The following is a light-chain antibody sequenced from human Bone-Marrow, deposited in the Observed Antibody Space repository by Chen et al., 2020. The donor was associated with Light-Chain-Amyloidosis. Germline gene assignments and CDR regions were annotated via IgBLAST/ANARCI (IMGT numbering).Light chain of an antibody. V-gene: IGLV3-21*02. Sequence: SYVLTQPSSVAVPPGQTATFACGGTNIGSTSVHWYQQTPGQAPLLVVYDDSDRPSGIPERLSGSNSGNTATLTISRVEAGDEADYYCQVWDRSSDRPVFGGGTKLTVL. J-gene: IGLJ3*02. CDR3: QVWDRSSDRPV. CDR2: DDS. CDR1: NIGSTS.